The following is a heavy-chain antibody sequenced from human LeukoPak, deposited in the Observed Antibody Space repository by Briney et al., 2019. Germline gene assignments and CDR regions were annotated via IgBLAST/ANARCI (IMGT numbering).Heavy chain of an antibody. D-gene: IGHD6-13*01. J-gene: IGHJ4*02. CDR1: GGSFSGYY. V-gene: IGHV4-34*01. Sequence: SETLSLTCAVYGGSFSGYYWSWIRQPPGKGLEWIGEINHSGSTNYNPSLKSRVTISVDTSKNQFSLKLSSVTAADTAVSYCARRIAAAGRVFDYWGQGTLVTVSS. CDR3: ARRIAAAGRVFDY. CDR2: INHSGST.